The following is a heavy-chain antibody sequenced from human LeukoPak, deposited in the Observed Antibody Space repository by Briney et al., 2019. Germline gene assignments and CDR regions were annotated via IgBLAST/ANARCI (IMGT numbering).Heavy chain of an antibody. D-gene: IGHD6-25*01. CDR2: IYYSGST. V-gene: IGHV4-59*12. Sequence: PSETLSLTCTVSGGSTSSYYWSWIRQPPGKGLEWIGYIYYSGSTNYNPSLKSRVTISVDTSKNQFSLKLSSVTAADTAVCYCAREKYSSAGDDDAFDIWGQGTMVTVSS. J-gene: IGHJ3*02. CDR3: AREKYSSAGDDDAFDI. CDR1: GGSTSSYY.